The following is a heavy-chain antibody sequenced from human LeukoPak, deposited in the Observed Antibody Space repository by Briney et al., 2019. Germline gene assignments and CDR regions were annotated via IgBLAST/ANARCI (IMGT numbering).Heavy chain of an antibody. CDR3: AREGYCSGGSCPDSFDY. J-gene: IGHJ4*02. V-gene: IGHV3-30*04. CDR2: ISYDGSNK. CDR1: GFTFSSYA. Sequence: GGSLRLSCAASGFTFSSYAMHWVRQAPGKGLEWVAVISYDGSNKYYADSVKGRFTISRDNSKNTLYLQMNSLRAEDTAVYCCAREGYCSGGSCPDSFDYWGQGTLVTVSS. D-gene: IGHD2-15*01.